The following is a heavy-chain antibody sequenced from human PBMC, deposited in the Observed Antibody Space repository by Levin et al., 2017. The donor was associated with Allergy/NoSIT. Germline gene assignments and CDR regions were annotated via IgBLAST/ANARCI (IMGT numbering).Heavy chain of an antibody. CDR3: ARRTGMLRGLHWYFDL. V-gene: IGHV4-39*01. CDR1: GGSISSSSYY. D-gene: IGHD3-10*01. J-gene: IGHJ2*01. CDR2: IYYSGST. Sequence: SETLSLTCTVSGGSISSSSYYWGWIRQPPGKGLEWIGSIYYSGSTYYNPSLKSRVTISVDTSKNQFSLKLTSVTAADTAVYYCARRTGMLRGLHWYFDLWGRGTLVTVSS.